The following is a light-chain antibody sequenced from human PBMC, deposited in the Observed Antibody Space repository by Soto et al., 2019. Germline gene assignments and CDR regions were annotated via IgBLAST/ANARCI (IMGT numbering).Light chain of an antibody. Sequence: EIVLTQSPATLSLSPGERATLSCRASQSVSSYLAWYQQKPGQAPRLLIYDASNRATGIPARFSGSGSGTDFTLTISSLEPEDFATYSCKKYNSAPLTFGG. CDR3: KKYNSAPLT. V-gene: IGKV3-11*01. J-gene: IGKJ4*01. CDR2: DAS. CDR1: QSVSSY.